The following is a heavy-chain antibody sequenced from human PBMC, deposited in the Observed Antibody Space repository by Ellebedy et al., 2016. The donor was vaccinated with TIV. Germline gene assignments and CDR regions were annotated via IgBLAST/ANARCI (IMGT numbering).Heavy chain of an antibody. J-gene: IGHJ4*02. Sequence: GGSLRLSCGTSGFTFSNYWMTWVRQAPGKGLEWVANIKQDGSEKYYVDSVKGRFSISRDNTKNSLYLQMNSLTDEDTAVYYCARDQWLGRAYYFDSWGQGTWSPSPQ. D-gene: IGHD6-19*01. CDR2: IKQDGSEK. CDR3: ARDQWLGRAYYFDS. V-gene: IGHV3-7*01. CDR1: GFTFSNYW.